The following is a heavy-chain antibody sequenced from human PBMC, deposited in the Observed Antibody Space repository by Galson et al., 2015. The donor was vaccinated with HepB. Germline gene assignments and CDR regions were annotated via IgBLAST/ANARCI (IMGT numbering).Heavy chain of an antibody. J-gene: IGHJ3*02. D-gene: IGHD3-10*01. CDR3: ARSGGFEPLVDAFDM. CDR1: GFTFSGHY. V-gene: IGHV3-11*06. Sequence: SLRLSCAASGFTFSGHYMSWIRQAPGKGLEWVSYIDETTTFINYADSVKGRFTISRDNAKSSLYLQMNGLRAEDTAVYFCARSGGFEPLVDAFDMWGQGTMVTVSS. CDR2: IDETTTFI.